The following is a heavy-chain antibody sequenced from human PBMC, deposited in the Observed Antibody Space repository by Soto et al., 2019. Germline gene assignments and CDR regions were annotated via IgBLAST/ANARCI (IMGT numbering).Heavy chain of an antibody. V-gene: IGHV1-69*13. D-gene: IGHD3-3*01. CDR2: FIPVYRTL. CDR3: ATGVIWIGYFTVDS. Sequence: SVKVSCKASGGSFGKSAINWVRRTPGQGLEWLGGFIPVYRTLNYAQKFQGRVTITADESTGTAYMTLSSLASDDTAVYYCATGVIWIGYFTVDSWGQGTRVTVSS. J-gene: IGHJ4*02. CDR1: GGSFGKSA.